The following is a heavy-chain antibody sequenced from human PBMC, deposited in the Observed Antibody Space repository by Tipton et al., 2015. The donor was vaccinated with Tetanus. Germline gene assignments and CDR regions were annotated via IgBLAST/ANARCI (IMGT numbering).Heavy chain of an antibody. CDR1: GGSFSGYY. CDR2: INHSGST. J-gene: IGHJ5*02. V-gene: IGHV4-34*01. D-gene: IGHD6-13*01. CDR3: ARHKGIAAAGRGNWFDP. Sequence: TLSLTCAVYGGSFSGYYWSWIRQPPGKGLEWIGEINHSGSTNYNPSLKSRVTISVDTSKNQFSLKLSSVTAADTAVYYCARHKGIAAAGRGNWFDPWGQGTLVTVSS.